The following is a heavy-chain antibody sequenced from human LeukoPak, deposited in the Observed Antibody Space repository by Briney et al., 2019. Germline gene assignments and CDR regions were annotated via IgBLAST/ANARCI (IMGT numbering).Heavy chain of an antibody. CDR3: AREERYCISTRCYVGMGNGL. Sequence: ASVKVSCKASDDTFTSYGIGWVRQAPGQGLEYMGWINAYNSNTYYAQKLQGRVTMTTDTSTSTAYMELRSLRSDDTAVYYCAREERYCISTRCYVGMGNGLWGQGTLITVSS. CDR2: INAYNSNT. CDR1: DDTFTSYG. V-gene: IGHV1-18*01. J-gene: IGHJ4*02. D-gene: IGHD2-2*01.